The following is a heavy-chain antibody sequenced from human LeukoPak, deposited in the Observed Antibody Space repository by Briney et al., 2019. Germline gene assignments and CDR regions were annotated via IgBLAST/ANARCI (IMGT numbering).Heavy chain of an antibody. Sequence: SETLSLTYTVSGGSISSYSWSWIRQPAGKGLEWIGRIYTSGSANYNPSLKSRVTMSVDTSKNQFSLKLSSVTAADTAVYYCARAHYDFWSAYLDYWGQGTLVTVSS. D-gene: IGHD3-3*01. J-gene: IGHJ4*02. CDR3: ARAHYDFWSAYLDY. V-gene: IGHV4-4*07. CDR2: IYTSGSA. CDR1: GGSISSYS.